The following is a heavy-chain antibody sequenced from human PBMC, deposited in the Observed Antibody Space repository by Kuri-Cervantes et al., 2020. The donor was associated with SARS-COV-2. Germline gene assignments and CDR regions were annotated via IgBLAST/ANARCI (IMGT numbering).Heavy chain of an antibody. J-gene: IGHJ4*02. CDR2: LDGNGHMI. CDR3: VKDLTGYWAFDY. CDR1: GFTFSTHA. V-gene: IGHV3-64D*06. Sequence: GESLKISCSASGFTFSTHAMHWVRQALGKGLEYVSGLDGNGHMIYYADSVKGRFTISRDNYKSTVYLQMSSLGAEDTALYYCVKDLTGYWAFDYWGQGTLVTVSS. D-gene: IGHD1-20*01.